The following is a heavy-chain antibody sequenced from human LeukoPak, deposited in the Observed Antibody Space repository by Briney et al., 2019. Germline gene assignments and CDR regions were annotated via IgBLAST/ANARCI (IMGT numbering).Heavy chain of an antibody. CDR1: GYTFTGYY. Sequence: GASVKVPCKASGYTFTGYYMHWVRQAPGQGLVWMGWINPNSGGTNYEQNFQGRVTMTRDTSISTAYRELSRLRSDDTAVYYCARPTYYYDSSGYLTDLNWCDPWGQGTLVTVSS. CDR2: INPNSGGT. V-gene: IGHV1-2*02. J-gene: IGHJ5*02. D-gene: IGHD3-22*01. CDR3: ARPTYYYDSSGYLTDLNWCDP.